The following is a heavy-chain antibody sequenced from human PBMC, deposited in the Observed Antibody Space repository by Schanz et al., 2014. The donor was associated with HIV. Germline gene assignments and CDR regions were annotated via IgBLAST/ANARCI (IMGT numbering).Heavy chain of an antibody. J-gene: IGHJ6*02. V-gene: IGHV1-69*01. CDR1: GGTFSNYA. CDR2: IIPIFGTS. D-gene: IGHD5-12*01. Sequence: QVQLVQSGAEVKKPGSSVKVSCKASGGTFSNYAINWVRQAPGQGLEWMGGIIPIFGTSNYAQKFQGRVTITADESTSTAYMELSSLRSEDTAVYYCARTRGYSGYDPPYYYYYGMDVWGQGTTLTVSS. CDR3: ARTRGYSGYDPPYYYYYGMDV.